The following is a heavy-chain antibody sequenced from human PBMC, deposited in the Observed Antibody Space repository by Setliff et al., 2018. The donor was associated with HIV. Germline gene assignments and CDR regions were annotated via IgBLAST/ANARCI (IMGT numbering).Heavy chain of an antibody. CDR2: IYNSGRA. V-gene: IGHV4-38-2*01. Sequence: SETLSLTCLVFGYSINDGYHWGWIRQSPRKGLEWIGSIYNSGRASYNPSRRSRASLSIDTSKNRFSLRLNPVTAADTAAYYCAKGVKWLDPWGQGIQVTVSS. D-gene: IGHD3-16*01. J-gene: IGHJ5*02. CDR3: AKGVKWLDP. CDR1: GYSINDGYH.